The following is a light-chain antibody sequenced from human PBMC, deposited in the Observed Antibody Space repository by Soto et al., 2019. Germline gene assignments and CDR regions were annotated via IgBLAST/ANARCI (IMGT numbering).Light chain of an antibody. Sequence: IQLTQSPSSLSASIGDRVTXXXXASQGISSYLAWYQQKAGKAPRLLIYAASTLQSGVPPRFSGRGSGTDFTLTISGLQPEDFAVYYCQQYGSSPITFGQGTRLEIK. CDR3: QQYGSSPIT. CDR1: QGISSY. CDR2: AAS. V-gene: IGKV1-9*01. J-gene: IGKJ5*01.